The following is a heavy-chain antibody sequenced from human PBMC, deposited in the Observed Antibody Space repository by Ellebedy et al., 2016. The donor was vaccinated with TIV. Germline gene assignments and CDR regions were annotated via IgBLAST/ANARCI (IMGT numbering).Heavy chain of an antibody. D-gene: IGHD2-2*01. V-gene: IGHV1-18*01. CDR3: ARVDPYCSSISCYENYFDF. CDR2: ISAYNGNT. J-gene: IGHJ4*02. CDR1: GYTFTSYG. Sequence: ASVKVSCXASGYTFTSYGISWVRQAPGQGLEWMGWISAYNGNTNYAQKLQGRVTMTTDTSTSTAYMELRSLRSDDTAVYYCARVDPYCSSISCYENYFDFWGQGTLVTVSS.